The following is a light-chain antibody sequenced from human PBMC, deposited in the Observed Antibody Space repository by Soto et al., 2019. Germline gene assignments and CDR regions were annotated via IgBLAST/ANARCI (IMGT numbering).Light chain of an antibody. CDR3: QQYNSYPLT. V-gene: IGKV1-5*03. CDR2: KAS. CDR1: QSISNL. Sequence: DIQMTQSPSTLSASVGDRVTITCRASQSISNLLAWYQQKPGRAPTLLIYKASTLESGVPSRFSGSTSGTEFTLTISSLQPDDLANYYCQQYNSYPLTFGQGTRLEIK. J-gene: IGKJ5*01.